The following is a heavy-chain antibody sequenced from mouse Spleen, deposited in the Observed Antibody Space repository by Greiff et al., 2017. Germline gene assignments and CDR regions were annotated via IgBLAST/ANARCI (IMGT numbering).Heavy chain of an antibody. CDR3: ARALDGFAY. V-gene: IGHV1-54*01. CDR1: GYSFTNYL. Sequence: QVQLKESGAELVRPGTSVKVSCKASGYSFTNYLIEWVKQRPGQGLEWIGVINPGSGGTNYNEKFKGKATLTADRSSSTAYMQLSSLTSEDSAVYFCARALDGFAYWGQGTLVTVSA. J-gene: IGHJ3*01. CDR2: INPGSGGT.